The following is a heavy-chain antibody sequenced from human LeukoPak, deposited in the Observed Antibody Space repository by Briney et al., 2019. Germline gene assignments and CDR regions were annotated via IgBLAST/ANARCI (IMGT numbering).Heavy chain of an antibody. J-gene: IGHJ4*02. Sequence: SETLSLTCAVNGGSFSGYYWSWIRQSPGKGLEWIGEINHCGSTNYNPSLKCRVTISVDTSKNQFSLNLSSVTVADTAVYYCARLNRKAYDDQTDYWGQGTLVTVSP. CDR3: ARLNRKAYDDQTDY. D-gene: IGHD5-12*01. CDR1: GGSFSGYY. CDR2: INHCGST. V-gene: IGHV4-34*01.